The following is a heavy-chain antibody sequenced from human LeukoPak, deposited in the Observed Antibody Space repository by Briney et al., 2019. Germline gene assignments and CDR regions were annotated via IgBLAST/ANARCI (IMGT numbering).Heavy chain of an antibody. V-gene: IGHV4-61*10. CDR2: IYYSGST. D-gene: IGHD4-17*01. J-gene: IGHJ4*02. Sequence: PSETLSLTCTVSGGSISSGSYYWSWIRQPAGKGLEWIGYIYYSGSTNYNPSLKSRVTISVDTSKNQFSLKLSSVTAADTAVYYCARLGNNGDYDYWGQGTLVTVSS. CDR1: GGSISSGSYY. CDR3: ARLGNNGDYDY.